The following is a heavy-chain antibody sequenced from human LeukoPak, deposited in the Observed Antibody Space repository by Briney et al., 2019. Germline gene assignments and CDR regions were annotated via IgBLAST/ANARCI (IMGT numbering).Heavy chain of an antibody. V-gene: IGHV5-51*01. J-gene: IGHJ4*02. CDR1: GYSITSYW. CDR3: ARLEASREYQLLFHFDY. Sequence: GESLKIPCKGSGYSITSYWIGWVRQMPGKRLEWMGIIYPGDSDTRYSPSFQGQVTISADKSISTAYLQWSSLKASDTAMYYSARLEASREYQLLFHFDYWGQGTLVTVSS. D-gene: IGHD2-2*01. CDR2: IYPGDSDT.